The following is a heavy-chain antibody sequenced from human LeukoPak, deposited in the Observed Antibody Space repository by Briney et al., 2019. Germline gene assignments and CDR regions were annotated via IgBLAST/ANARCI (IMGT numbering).Heavy chain of an antibody. Sequence: GGSLRLSCVASGFTLSSYGMHWVCQAPGKGLEWVAIVWHDGSDKYYADSVKGRFTVSRDNSKNTIYLQLNSLRAEDTAVYYCARDLDYSNHFSWFDPWGHGTLVIVSS. J-gene: IGHJ5*02. V-gene: IGHV3-33*01. D-gene: IGHD4-11*01. CDR3: ARDLDYSNHFSWFDP. CDR1: GFTLSSYG. CDR2: VWHDGSDK.